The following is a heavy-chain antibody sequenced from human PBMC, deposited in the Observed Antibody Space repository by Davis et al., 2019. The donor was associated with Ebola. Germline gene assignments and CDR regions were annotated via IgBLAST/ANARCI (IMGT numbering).Heavy chain of an antibody. V-gene: IGHV1-8*01. CDR1: GYTFTSYD. CDR2: MNPNSGNT. Sequence: AASVKVSCKASGYTFTSYDINWVRQATGQGLEWMGWMNPNSGNTGYAQKFQGRVTMTRNTSISTAYMELSSLRSEDTAVYYCARDHSSSWHNWFDPWGQGTLVTVSS. CDR3: ARDHSSSWHNWFDP. D-gene: IGHD6-13*01. J-gene: IGHJ5*02.